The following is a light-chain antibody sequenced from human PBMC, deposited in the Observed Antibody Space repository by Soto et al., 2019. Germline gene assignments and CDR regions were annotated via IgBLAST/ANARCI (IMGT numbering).Light chain of an antibody. CDR3: QQIYTTPYT. J-gene: IGKJ2*01. Sequence: DIQMTQSPSSLPASVGDRVTLTCRASQSISTYLNWYQQKPGKAPKLLIYAASSLQSGVPSRLSGSGSGTDLPLTISSLHPEDFATYYCQQIYTTPYTFGQGPKLEIK. CDR2: AAS. CDR1: QSISTY. V-gene: IGKV1-39*01.